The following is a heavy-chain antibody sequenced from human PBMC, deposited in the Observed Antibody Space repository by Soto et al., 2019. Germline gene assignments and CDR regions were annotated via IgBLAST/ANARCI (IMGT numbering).Heavy chain of an antibody. D-gene: IGHD2-2*01. V-gene: IGHV3-23*01. J-gene: IGHJ4*02. CDR3: AKSHCTSGSICYGGHFDY. CDR2: ISNSGGST. CDR1: GFTFSSYA. Sequence: PGGSLRLSCAASGFTFSSYAMNWVRQAPGEGLEWVSAISNSGGSTNYADSVRGRFTISRDNSNNTLYLQLNSLRAEDTAVYHCAKSHCTSGSICYGGHFDYWGQGALVTVSS.